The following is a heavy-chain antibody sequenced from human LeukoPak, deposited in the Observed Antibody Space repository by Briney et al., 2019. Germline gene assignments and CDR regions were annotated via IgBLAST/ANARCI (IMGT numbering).Heavy chain of an antibody. CDR3: AGDCALWCVELSLDY. Sequence: PGGSLRLSCSASGFTFSIYTMNWVRQAPGKGLEWVSSISSSSSYIYYADSVKGRFTISRDNAKNSLYLQMNSLRAEDTAVYYCAGDCALWCVELSLDYWGQGTLVTVSS. V-gene: IGHV3-21*01. D-gene: IGHD3-10*01. CDR2: ISSSSSYI. CDR1: GFTFSIYT. J-gene: IGHJ4*02.